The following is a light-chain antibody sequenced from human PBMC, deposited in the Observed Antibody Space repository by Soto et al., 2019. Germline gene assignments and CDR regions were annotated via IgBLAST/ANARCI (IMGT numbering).Light chain of an antibody. J-gene: IGKJ2*01. V-gene: IGKV3-20*01. CDR3: QQYGTSPFN. CDR1: QSVTSSY. Sequence: EIVLTQSPGTLSLSPGERATLSCRASQSVTSSYLAWYQQRPGQAPRPLIYDASSRATGIPDRFSGSGSGADFALTISSLEPEDSAVYYCQQYGTSPFNFGQGTKQEI. CDR2: DAS.